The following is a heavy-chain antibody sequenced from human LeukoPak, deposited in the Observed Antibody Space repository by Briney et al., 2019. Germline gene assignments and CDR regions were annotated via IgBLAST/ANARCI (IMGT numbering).Heavy chain of an antibody. CDR3: ARGEQDMAPMSIDY. Sequence: GGSLRLSCAASGFSFNTYAMNWVRQAPGKGLEWISYSSSGGSTIYYADSVRGRFTISRDDARKSLYPQMNSLRAEDTAVYYCARGEQDMAPMSIDYWGQGTLITVSS. CDR1: GFSFNTYA. D-gene: IGHD5-24*01. CDR2: SSSGGSTI. V-gene: IGHV3-48*01. J-gene: IGHJ4*02.